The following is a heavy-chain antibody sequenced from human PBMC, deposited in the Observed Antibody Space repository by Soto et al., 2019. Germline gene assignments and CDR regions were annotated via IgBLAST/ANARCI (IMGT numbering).Heavy chain of an antibody. CDR2: INPNSGGT. V-gene: IGHV1-2*04. J-gene: IGHJ6*02. CDR3: ARPRLYDNYGMDV. D-gene: IGHD3-9*01. CDR1: GYTFTGYY. Sequence: GASVKVSCKASGYTFTGYYMHWVRQAPGQGPEWMGWINPNSGGTNYAQKFQGWVTMTRDTSISTAYMELSRLRSDDTVVYYCARPRLYDNYGMDVWGQGTTVTVSS.